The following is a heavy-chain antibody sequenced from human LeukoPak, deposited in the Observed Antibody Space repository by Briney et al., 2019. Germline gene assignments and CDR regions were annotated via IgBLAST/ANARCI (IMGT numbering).Heavy chain of an antibody. V-gene: IGHV4-39*07. J-gene: IGHJ4*02. Sequence: PSETLSLTCTVSGGSISSSSYYWGWIRQPPGKGLEWIGRIYTSGSTNYNPSLKSRVTISVDTSKNQFSLKLSSVTAADTAVYYCAKGSSSGWSGDYFDYWGQGTLVTVSS. CDR2: IYTSGST. D-gene: IGHD6-19*01. CDR1: GGSISSSSYY. CDR3: AKGSSSGWSGDYFDY.